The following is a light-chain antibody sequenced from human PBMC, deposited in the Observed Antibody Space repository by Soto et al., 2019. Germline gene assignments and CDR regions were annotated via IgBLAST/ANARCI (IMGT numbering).Light chain of an antibody. V-gene: IGKV3-11*01. CDR3: QQRASWPYT. Sequence: EIVLTQSPDTLSLSPGEGATLSCRASHDVSVSLVWYRQRPGQSPRLLIHDASNRATGISARFSGSGSGTDFTLTIGSLEPDESALYYCQQRASWPYTSGQGTKVEIK. J-gene: IGKJ2*01. CDR2: DAS. CDR1: HDVSVS.